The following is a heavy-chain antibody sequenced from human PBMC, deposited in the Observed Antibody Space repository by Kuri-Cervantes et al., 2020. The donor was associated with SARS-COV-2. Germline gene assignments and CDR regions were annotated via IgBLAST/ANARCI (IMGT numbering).Heavy chain of an antibody. J-gene: IGHJ3*02. D-gene: IGHD1-26*01. CDR1: GYTFTSYG. CDR3: ARGEGAAPDLDAFDI. Sequence: ASVKVSCKASGYTFTSYGISWVRLAPGQGLEWMGWISAYNGNTNYAQKLQGRVTMTTDTSTSTAYMELRSLRSDDTAVYYCARGEGAAPDLDAFDIWGQGTMVTVSS. CDR2: ISAYNGNT. V-gene: IGHV1-18*01.